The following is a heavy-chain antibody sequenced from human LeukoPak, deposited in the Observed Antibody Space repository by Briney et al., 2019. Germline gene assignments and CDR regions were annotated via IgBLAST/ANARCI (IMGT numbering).Heavy chain of an antibody. V-gene: IGHV4-31*03. CDR1: GGSISSGGYY. D-gene: IGHD6-13*01. Sequence: SETLSLTCTVFGGSISSGGYYWSWIRQHPGKGLEWIGYIYYSGSTYYNPSLKSRVTISVDTSKNQFSLKLSSVTAADTAVYYCARGLVSSSWPLGYWGQGTLVTVSS. J-gene: IGHJ4*02. CDR2: IYYSGST. CDR3: ARGLVSSSWPLGY.